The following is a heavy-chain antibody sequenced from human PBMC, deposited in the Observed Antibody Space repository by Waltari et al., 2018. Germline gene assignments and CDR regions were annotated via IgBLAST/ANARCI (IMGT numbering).Heavy chain of an antibody. V-gene: IGHV3-7*01. CDR3: ARDVGNVGGNY. CDR1: GFTFSDYW. CDR2: IKQDGSDR. J-gene: IGHJ4*02. Sequence: VQLVESGGGLVQPGGSLRLSCLVSGFTFSDYWMSWVRQAPGKGLEWVANIKQDGSDRYYADSLKGRFTISRDNAKNSLYLQMNSLRAEDTAVYYCARDVGNVGGNYWGQGTLVTVSS. D-gene: IGHD3-10*01.